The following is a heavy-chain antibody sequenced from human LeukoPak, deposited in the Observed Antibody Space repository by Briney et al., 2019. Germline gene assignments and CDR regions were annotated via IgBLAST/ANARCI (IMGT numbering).Heavy chain of an antibody. J-gene: IGHJ4*02. CDR2: INHXGST. CDR3: ARGHLQRRRGSLDY. V-gene: IGHV4-34*01. D-gene: IGHD3-10*01. Sequence: PSETLSLTCAVYGGXFXGYYWXXXXXPPGXXXXXXXXINHXGSTNYNPSXKSRVTISVDTSKNQFSLKLSSVTAADTAVYYXARGHLQRRRGSLDYWGQGTLVTVSS. CDR1: GGXFXGYY.